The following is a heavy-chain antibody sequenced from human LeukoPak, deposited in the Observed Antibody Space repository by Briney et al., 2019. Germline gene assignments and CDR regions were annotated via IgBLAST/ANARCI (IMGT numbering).Heavy chain of an antibody. Sequence: GESLKISCKGSGYSFTSYWIGGVRQMPGKGLEWMGVIYPGDSDTRYTPYFQGQVTISTAKSTSTPHLHWRSLKASDTSMYSCAGGLLLESLAFDIWGQGTMVTVSS. D-gene: IGHD2/OR15-2a*01. CDR1: GYSFTSYW. J-gene: IGHJ3*02. CDR2: IYPGDSDT. V-gene: IGHV5-51*01. CDR3: AGGLLLESLAFDI.